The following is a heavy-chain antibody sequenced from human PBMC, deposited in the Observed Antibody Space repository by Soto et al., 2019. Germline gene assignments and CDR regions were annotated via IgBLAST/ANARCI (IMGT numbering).Heavy chain of an antibody. V-gene: IGHV1-3*01. Sequence: ASVKVSCKASGYTFTSYYMHWVRQAPGQGLEWMGWINAGNGNTKYSQKFQGRVTITRDTSASTAYMELSSLRSEDTAVYYCARVGIAVAVDAFDIWGQGTMVTVSS. D-gene: IGHD6-19*01. CDR1: GYTFTSYY. CDR3: ARVGIAVAVDAFDI. CDR2: INAGNGNT. J-gene: IGHJ3*02.